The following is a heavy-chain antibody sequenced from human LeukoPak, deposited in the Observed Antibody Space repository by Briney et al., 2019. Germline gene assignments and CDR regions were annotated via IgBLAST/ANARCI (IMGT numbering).Heavy chain of an antibody. Sequence: GGSLRLSCAASGFTFSNYWINWVRQAPGKGLEWVTFIRYDGSNTYAESVKGRFTISRDNSKNTVYLQMNSLAIEDTAIYYCAKNRWGSVATPDSWGQGTVVTVSS. D-gene: IGHD5-12*01. CDR1: GFTFSNYW. CDR3: AKNRWGSVATPDS. CDR2: IRYDGSNT. J-gene: IGHJ4*02. V-gene: IGHV3-30*02.